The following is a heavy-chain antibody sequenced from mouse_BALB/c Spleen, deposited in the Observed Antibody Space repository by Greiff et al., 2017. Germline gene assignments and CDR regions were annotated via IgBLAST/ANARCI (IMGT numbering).Heavy chain of an antibody. CDR3: KRPYYGGTGCAY. Sequence: QVQLKQSGAELVRPGASVTLSCKASGYTFTDYEMHWVKQTPVHGLEWIGAIDPETGGTAYNQKFKGKATLTADKSSSTAYMELRSLTSEDSAVYYCKRPYYGGTGCAYWGRGTRVTV. D-gene: IGHD2-10*01. CDR1: GYTFTDYE. V-gene: IGHV1-15*01. CDR2: IDPETGGT. J-gene: IGHJ3*01.